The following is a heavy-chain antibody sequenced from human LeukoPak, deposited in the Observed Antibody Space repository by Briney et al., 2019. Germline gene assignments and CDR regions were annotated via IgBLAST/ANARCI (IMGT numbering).Heavy chain of an antibody. J-gene: IGHJ5*02. Sequence: ASVKVSCKTSGYRFTNYGINWVRQAPGQGLEWMGWTNAYNGDTKYGQKFQGRLSMTTDTSTSTAYMDLRSLRSDETAVYYCARDLLQWETNNWLAPWGQGTLVTVSS. CDR2: TNAYNGDT. V-gene: IGHV1-18*01. CDR3: ARDLLQWETNNWLAP. CDR1: GYRFTNYG. D-gene: IGHD1-26*01.